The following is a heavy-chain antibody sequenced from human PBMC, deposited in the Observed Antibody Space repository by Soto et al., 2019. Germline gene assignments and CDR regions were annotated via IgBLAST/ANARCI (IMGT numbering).Heavy chain of an antibody. CDR3: ARGSREVVVVAAEGREDYYYYYMDV. CDR1: GYTFTSYE. CDR2: MNPNSGNT. D-gene: IGHD2-15*01. Sequence: ASLKVSCKASGYTFTSYEIDWVRQETGKGLEWMGWMNPNSGNTGYAQKFQGRVTMTRNTSISTAYMELSSLRSEDTAVYYCARGSREVVVVAAEGREDYYYYYMDVWGKGTTVTVS. J-gene: IGHJ6*03. V-gene: IGHV1-8*01.